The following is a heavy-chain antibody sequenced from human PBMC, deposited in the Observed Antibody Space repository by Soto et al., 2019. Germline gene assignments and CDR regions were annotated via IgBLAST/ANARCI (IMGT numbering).Heavy chain of an antibody. V-gene: IGHV3-30*18. J-gene: IGHJ4*02. D-gene: IGHD3-22*01. CDR2: ISYDGSNK. CDR3: AKETRPITMIVVVTQPFDY. Sequence: GGSLRLSCAASGFTFSSYGMHWVRQAPGKGLEWVAVISYDGSNKYYADSVKVRFTISRDNSKNTLYLQMNSLRAEDTAVYYCAKETRPITMIVVVTQPFDYWGQGTLVTVSS. CDR1: GFTFSSYG.